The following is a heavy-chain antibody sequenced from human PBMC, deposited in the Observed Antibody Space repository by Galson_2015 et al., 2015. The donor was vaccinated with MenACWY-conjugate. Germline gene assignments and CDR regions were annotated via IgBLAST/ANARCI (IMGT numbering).Heavy chain of an antibody. CDR1: GGSISSYY. D-gene: IGHD2/OR15-2a*01. Sequence: ETLSLTCTVSGGSISSYYWSWIRQPPGKGLEWIGDVYDYGSAKYYPSLKSRVSISVDTSKNQFSLKLRSVSAADTAVYYCARHVLVLVTAGNWFDPWGQGTLVTVSS. CDR2: VYDYGSA. CDR3: ARHVLVLVTAGNWFDP. J-gene: IGHJ5*02. V-gene: IGHV4-59*08.